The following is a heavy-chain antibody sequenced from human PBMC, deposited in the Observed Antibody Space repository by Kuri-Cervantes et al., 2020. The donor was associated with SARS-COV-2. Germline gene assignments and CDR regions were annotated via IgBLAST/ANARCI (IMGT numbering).Heavy chain of an antibody. V-gene: IGHV3-30-3*01. Sequence: GGSLRLSCAASGFTSSGYAMHWVRQAPGKGLEWVAVISYDGSNKYYADSVKGRFTISRDNAKNSLYLQMNSLRAEDTAVYYCARVRLKTFLNYMDVWGKGTTVTVSS. J-gene: IGHJ6*03. D-gene: IGHD3-3*01. CDR1: GFTSSGYA. CDR2: ISYDGSNK. CDR3: ARVRLKTFLNYMDV.